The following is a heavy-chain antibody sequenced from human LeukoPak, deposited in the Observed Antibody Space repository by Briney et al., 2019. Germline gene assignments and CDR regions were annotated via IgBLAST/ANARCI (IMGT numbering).Heavy chain of an antibody. CDR1: GGSISSFY. V-gene: IGHV4-4*07. CDR3: ARDLRYSSSWYYFDY. D-gene: IGHD6-13*01. J-gene: IGHJ4*02. Sequence: SETLSLTCTVSGGSISSFYWSWIRQPAGKGPEWIGRIYTSGTTNYNPSLKSRVTMSVDMSKNQFSLKLSSVTAADTAVYYCARDLRYSSSWYYFDYWGQGTLVTVSS. CDR2: IYTSGTT.